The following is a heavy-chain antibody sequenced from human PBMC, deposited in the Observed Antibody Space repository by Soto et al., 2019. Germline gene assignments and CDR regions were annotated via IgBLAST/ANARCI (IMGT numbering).Heavy chain of an antibody. CDR3: VRELQTNYYYYGMDV. CDR2: IYYSGST. CDR1: GGSISSGDYY. V-gene: IGHV4-30-4*01. D-gene: IGHD4-4*01. Sequence: SATLSLTCTVSGGSISSGDYYWSWIRQPPGKGLEWIGYIYYSGSTYYNPSLKSRVTISVDTSKNQFSLKLSSVTAADTAVYYCVRELQTNYYYYGMDVWGQGTTVTVSS. J-gene: IGHJ6*02.